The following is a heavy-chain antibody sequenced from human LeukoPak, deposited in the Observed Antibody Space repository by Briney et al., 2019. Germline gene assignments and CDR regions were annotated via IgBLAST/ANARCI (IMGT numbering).Heavy chain of an antibody. D-gene: IGHD5-12*01. CDR3: AKDGGTIDIVATIAYYFDY. J-gene: IGHJ4*02. V-gene: IGHV3-33*06. CDR1: GFTFSSYG. Sequence: PGGSLRLSCAASGFTFSSYGMHWVRQAPGKGLEWVAVIWYDGSNKYYADSVKGRFTISRDNSKNTLYLQMNSLRAEDTAVYYCAKDGGTIDIVATIAYYFDYWGQGTLVTFSS. CDR2: IWYDGSNK.